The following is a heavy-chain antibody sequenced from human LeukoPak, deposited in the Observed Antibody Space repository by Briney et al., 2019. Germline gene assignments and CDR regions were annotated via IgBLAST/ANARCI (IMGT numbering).Heavy chain of an antibody. CDR3: ARDGSSYALLGRICGGDCYNAFDI. J-gene: IGHJ3*02. Sequence: TSSETLSLTCTVSGGSISSYYWSWIRQPPGKGLEWIGYIYYSGSTNYNPSLKSRVTISVDTSKNQFSLKLSSVTAADTAVYYCARDGSSYALLGRICGGDCYNAFDIWGQGTMVTVSS. CDR2: IYYSGST. CDR1: GGSISSYY. V-gene: IGHV4-59*01. D-gene: IGHD2-21*02.